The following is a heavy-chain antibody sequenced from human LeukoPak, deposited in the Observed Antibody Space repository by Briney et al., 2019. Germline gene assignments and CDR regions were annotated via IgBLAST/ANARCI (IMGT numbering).Heavy chain of an antibody. J-gene: IGHJ4*02. CDR3: AKDQWELPQYYFDY. CDR2: ISYDGSNK. V-gene: IGHV3-30*18. Sequence: GGSLRLSCAASGFTFSSYGMHWVRQASGKGLEWVAVISYDGSNKYYADSVKGRFTISRDNSKNTLYLQMNSLRAEDTAVYYCAKDQWELPQYYFDYWGQGTLVTVSS. CDR1: GFTFSSYG. D-gene: IGHD1-26*01.